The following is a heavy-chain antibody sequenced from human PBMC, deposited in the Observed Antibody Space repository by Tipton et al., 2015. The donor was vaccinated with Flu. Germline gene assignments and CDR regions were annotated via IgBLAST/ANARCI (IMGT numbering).Heavy chain of an antibody. V-gene: IGHV4-59*13. D-gene: IGHD2/OR15-2a*01. J-gene: IGHJ5*02. CDR1: GGSISDYY. CDR2: IFYTGNT. CDR3: ARVNRSWLVP. Sequence: TLSFTCSLSGGSISDYYYTWIRQPPGKGLEWIGSIFYTGNTDYSPSLKSRVTISLDTSKNQFSLELTSMTAADTAVYYCARVNRSWLVPWGQGTLVTVSS.